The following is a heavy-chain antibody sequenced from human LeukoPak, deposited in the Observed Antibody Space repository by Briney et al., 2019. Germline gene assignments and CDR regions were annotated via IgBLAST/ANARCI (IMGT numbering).Heavy chain of an antibody. CDR3: ASGPFLSSPDY. D-gene: IGHD6-6*01. J-gene: IGHJ4*02. V-gene: IGHV1-2*02. CDR2: MHPNSGGT. CDR1: GYTFTDYY. Sequence: ASVKVSCKSSGYTFTDYYMQWVRQAPGQGLEWMGWMHPNSGGTNYAQHFQGRVTMTRDTSISTAYMEVSGLKTDDTAVYYCASGPFLSSPDYWGQGTLVTVSS.